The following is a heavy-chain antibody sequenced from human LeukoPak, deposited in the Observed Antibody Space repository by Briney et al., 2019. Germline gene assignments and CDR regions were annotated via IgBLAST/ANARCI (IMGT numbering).Heavy chain of an antibody. CDR1: GYSISSGYY. CDR3: ARGARRSYYYGSGSYYNH. J-gene: IGHJ4*02. V-gene: IGHV4-38-2*02. D-gene: IGHD3-10*01. CDR2: IYHSGST. Sequence: SETLSLTCTVSGYSISSGYYWGWVRQPPGKGLEWIGSIYHSGSTNYNPSLKSRVTISVDTSKNQFSLKLSSVTAADTAVYYCARGARRSYYYGSGSYYNHWGQGTLVTVSS.